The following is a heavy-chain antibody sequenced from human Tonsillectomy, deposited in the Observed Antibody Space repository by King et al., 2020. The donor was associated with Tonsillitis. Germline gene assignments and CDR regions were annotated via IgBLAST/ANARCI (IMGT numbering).Heavy chain of an antibody. CDR1: GFTFSNYG. D-gene: IGHD3-16*01. CDR3: AKDGIGLSDWYFGL. V-gene: IGHV3-30*18. J-gene: IGHJ2*01. Sequence: VQLVESGGGVVQPGRSLRLSCAASGFTFSNYGMHWVRQAPGKGLEWVALIAYDASYENYADSVKGRFAISRDNSKNTLYLEMNSLRVEDTAVYYCAKDGIGLSDWYFGLWGRGTLVTVSS. CDR2: IAYDASYE.